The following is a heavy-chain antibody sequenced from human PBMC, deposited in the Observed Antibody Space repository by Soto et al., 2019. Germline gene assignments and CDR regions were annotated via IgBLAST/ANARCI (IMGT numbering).Heavy chain of an antibody. CDR1: GFTFSNAW. CDR2: INSGASTT. J-gene: IGHJ4*02. CDR3: ARGPSGWFGYDY. Sequence: GGSLRLSCAASGFTFSNAWMHWVRQAPGKGLVWVSRINSGASTTNYADSVKGRFTISRDNAKNTLYLQMDSLTAEDTAVYYCARGPSGWFGYDYWGQGTLVTVSS. D-gene: IGHD6-19*01. V-gene: IGHV3-74*01.